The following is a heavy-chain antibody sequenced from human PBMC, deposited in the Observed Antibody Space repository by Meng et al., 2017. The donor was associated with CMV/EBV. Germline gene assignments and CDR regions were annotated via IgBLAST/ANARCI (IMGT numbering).Heavy chain of an antibody. J-gene: IGHJ3*02. CDR1: GYTFTGYY. V-gene: IGHV1-2*02. Sequence: ASVKVSCKASGYTFTGYYMHWVRQAPGQGLEWMGWINPNSVSTNYAQKFQGRVTMTRDTSIGTAYMELSRLRSDDTAVYYCARVGATPIDTFDILGQGTMVTVSS. CDR3: ARVGATPIDTFDI. CDR2: INPNSVST. D-gene: IGHD1-26*01.